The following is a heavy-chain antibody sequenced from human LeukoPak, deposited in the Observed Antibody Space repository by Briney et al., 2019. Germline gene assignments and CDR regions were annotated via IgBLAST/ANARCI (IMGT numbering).Heavy chain of an antibody. D-gene: IGHD2-15*01. Sequence: GGSLRLSCAASGFTVTNAWMSWVRQAPGKGLEWVGHIRSTADGGTTDYATPVKGRFTISRDVSKNTLYLQMNSLKTEDTAVYYCTTTIFVVLVAALDYWGQGTLVTVSS. CDR1: GFTVTNAW. V-gene: IGHV3-15*01. CDR3: TTTIFVVLVAALDY. J-gene: IGHJ4*02. CDR2: IRSTADGGTT.